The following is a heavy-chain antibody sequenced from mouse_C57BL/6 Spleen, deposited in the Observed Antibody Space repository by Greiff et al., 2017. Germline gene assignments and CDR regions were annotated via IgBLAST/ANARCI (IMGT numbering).Heavy chain of an antibody. CDR2: IYPGDGDT. CDR1: GYAFSSSW. V-gene: IGHV1-82*01. J-gene: IGHJ2*01. D-gene: IGHD1-1*01. CDR3: ARGGHYYGSSPYYFDY. Sequence: QVQLQQSGPELVKPGASVKISCKASGYAFSSSWMNWVKQRPGKGLEWIGRIYPGDGDTNYNGKFKGKATLTADKSSSTAYMQLSSLTSEDSAVYFCARGGHYYGSSPYYFDYWGQGTTLTVSS.